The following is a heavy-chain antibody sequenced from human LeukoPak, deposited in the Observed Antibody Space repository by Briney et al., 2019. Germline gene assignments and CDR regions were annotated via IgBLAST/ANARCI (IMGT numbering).Heavy chain of an antibody. CDR2: IYYSGST. Sequence: PSETLSLTCTVSGGSISSYYWSWIRQPPGKGLEWIGYIYYSGSTNYNPSLKSRVTISVDTSKNQFSLKLSSVTAADTVVYYFARHLNYDFWSGYYSSPHFDYWGQGTLVTVSS. J-gene: IGHJ4*02. CDR1: GGSISSYY. D-gene: IGHD3-3*01. V-gene: IGHV4-59*08. CDR3: ARHLNYDFWSGYYSSPHFDY.